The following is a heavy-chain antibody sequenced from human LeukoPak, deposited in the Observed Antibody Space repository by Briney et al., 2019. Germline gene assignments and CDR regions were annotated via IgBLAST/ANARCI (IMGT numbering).Heavy chain of an antibody. V-gene: IGHV1-69*13. CDR3: ARVTGVRGTNYYYYGMDV. CDR1: GGTFSSYA. D-gene: IGHD7-27*01. CDR2: IIPIFGTA. J-gene: IGHJ6*02. Sequence: ASVKVSCKASGGTFSSYAISWVRQAPGQGLEWMGGIIPIFGTANYAQKFQGRVTITADESTSIAYMELSSLRSEDTAVYYCARVTGVRGTNYYYYGMDVWGQGTTVTVSS.